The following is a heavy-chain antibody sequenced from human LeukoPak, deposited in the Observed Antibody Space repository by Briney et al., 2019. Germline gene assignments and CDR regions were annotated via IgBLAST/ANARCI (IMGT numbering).Heavy chain of an antibody. J-gene: IGHJ4*02. CDR2: ISYSGST. CDR3: ARHRYSTSSNYFDY. Sequence: SETLSLTCIVSSDSISSYYWSWIRQPPGKGLEWIGSISYSGSTNYNPSLKSPVTLSADTSKNQFSLTLGSVTAADTAMYYCARHRYSTSSNYFDYWGQGTLVTVSS. CDR1: SDSISSYY. D-gene: IGHD6-13*01. V-gene: IGHV4-59*08.